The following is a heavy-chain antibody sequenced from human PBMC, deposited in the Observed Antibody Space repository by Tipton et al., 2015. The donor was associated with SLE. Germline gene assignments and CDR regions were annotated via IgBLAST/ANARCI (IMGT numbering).Heavy chain of an antibody. CDR1: GFTFSDYY. Sequence: SLRLSCAASGFTFSDYYMSWIRQAPGKGLEWVSTIGNSGAVIHSADSVKGRFTISRDNSKNTLYLQMNGLRPEDTAVYYCAWSTRYDWELLRTLDIWGQGTMVTVST. CDR3: AWSTRYDWELLRTLDI. CDR2: IGNSGAVI. D-gene: IGHD1-26*01. J-gene: IGHJ3*02. V-gene: IGHV3-11*01.